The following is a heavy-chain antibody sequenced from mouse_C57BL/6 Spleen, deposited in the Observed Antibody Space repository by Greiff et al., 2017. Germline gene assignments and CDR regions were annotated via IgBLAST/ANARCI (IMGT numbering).Heavy chain of an antibody. Sequence: DVKLVESGGGLVQPGGSLKLSCAASGFTFSDYYMYWVRQTPEKRLEWVAYISNGGGSTYYPDTVKGRFTISRDNAKNTLYLQMSRLKSEDTAMYYCARRDGYWGQGTTLTVSS. CDR2: ISNGGGST. CDR3: ARRDGY. V-gene: IGHV5-12*01. J-gene: IGHJ2*01. CDR1: GFTFSDYY. D-gene: IGHD2-3*01.